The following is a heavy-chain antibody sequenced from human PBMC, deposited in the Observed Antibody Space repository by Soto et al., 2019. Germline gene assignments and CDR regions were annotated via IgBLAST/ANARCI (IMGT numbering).Heavy chain of an antibody. CDR1: GFTFNYYW. J-gene: IGHJ3*01. CDR2: IHSDGSST. V-gene: IGHV3-74*01. Sequence: EVQLVESEGGLVQRGGSLRLSCAASGFTFNYYWMHWVRQAPGQGLVWVSHIHSDGSSTTYAESVKGRFTISRDNAKNTLYLHMNSLRAEDTAVYYCTMGDKGGFDLWGQGTTVTVSS. CDR3: TMGDKGGFDL. D-gene: IGHD2-21*02.